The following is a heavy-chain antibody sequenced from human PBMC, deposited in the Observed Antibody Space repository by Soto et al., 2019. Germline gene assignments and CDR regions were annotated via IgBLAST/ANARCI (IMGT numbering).Heavy chain of an antibody. J-gene: IGHJ3*02. Sequence: PGGSLRLSCAASGFTFSSYSMNWVRQAPGKGLEWVSYISSSSSTIYYADSVKGRFTISRDNAKNSLYLQMNSLRAEDTAVYYCASLCRSAVATCDAFDIWGQGTMVTVSS. CDR1: GFTFSSYS. CDR2: ISSSSSTI. V-gene: IGHV3-48*01. D-gene: IGHD5-12*01. CDR3: ASLCRSAVATCDAFDI.